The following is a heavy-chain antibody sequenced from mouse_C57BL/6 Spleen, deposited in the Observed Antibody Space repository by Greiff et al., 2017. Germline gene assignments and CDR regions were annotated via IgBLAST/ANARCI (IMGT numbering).Heavy chain of an antibody. Sequence: VQLQQSGAELVRPGASVKLSCTASGFTITDYYMHWVKQRPEQGLEWIGRIDPEDGDTEYAPKFQGKATMTADTSSNTAYLQLSSLTSEDTAVYYCTYGSSYGAMDYWGQGTSVTVSS. CDR3: TYGSSYGAMDY. V-gene: IGHV14-1*01. CDR1: GFTITDYY. J-gene: IGHJ4*01. D-gene: IGHD1-1*01. CDR2: IDPEDGDT.